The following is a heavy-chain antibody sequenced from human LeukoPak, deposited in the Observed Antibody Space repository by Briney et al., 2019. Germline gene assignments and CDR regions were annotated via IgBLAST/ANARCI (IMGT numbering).Heavy chain of an antibody. J-gene: IGHJ5*02. CDR3: TIDLVQQSDWIDT. V-gene: IGHV3-21*01. Sequence: GGSLRLSCAASGFTFSSYSMNWVRQAPGKGLEWVSSISSSSSYIYYADSVKGRFTISRDNAKNSLYLQMNSLRDEDTAVYYCTIDLVQQSDWIDTSGERTLVTVSS. CDR2: ISSSSSYI. CDR1: GFTFSSYS. D-gene: IGHD3-10*01.